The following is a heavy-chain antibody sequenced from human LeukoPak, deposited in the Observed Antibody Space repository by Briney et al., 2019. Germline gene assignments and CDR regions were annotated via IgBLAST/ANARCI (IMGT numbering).Heavy chain of an antibody. Sequence: GGTLRLSCAASGFTFSDYAMHWVRQAPGKGLEYVSAISHNGGSTYYAHSVKGRFTISRDNSKNTLYLQLGSLRDEDMAVYYCARERRFCTSTSCYCFFDYWGQGTLVTVSS. V-gene: IGHV3-64*01. D-gene: IGHD2-2*01. CDR1: GFTFSDYA. J-gene: IGHJ4*02. CDR3: ARERRFCTSTSCYCFFDY. CDR2: ISHNGGST.